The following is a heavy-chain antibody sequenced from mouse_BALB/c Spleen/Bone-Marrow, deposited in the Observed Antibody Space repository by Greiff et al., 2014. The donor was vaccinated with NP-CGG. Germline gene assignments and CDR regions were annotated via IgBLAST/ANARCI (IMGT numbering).Heavy chain of an antibody. D-gene: IGHD2-14*01. CDR1: GYTFSSYW. Sequence: VKLQESGAELARPGASVKLSCKASGYTFSSYWMQWVKQRPGQGLEWIGSIYPGDGDTRYTQKFKGKATLTADKSSSTACMQLSSLASEDSAVYYCARGAYYRYDGFAYWGQGTLVTVSA. V-gene: IGHV1-87*01. J-gene: IGHJ3*01. CDR3: ARGAYYRYDGFAY. CDR2: IYPGDGDT.